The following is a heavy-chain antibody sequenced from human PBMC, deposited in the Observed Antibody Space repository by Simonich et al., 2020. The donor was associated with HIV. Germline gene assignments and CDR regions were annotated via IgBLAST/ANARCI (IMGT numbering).Heavy chain of an antibody. CDR2: INHSETT. Sequence: QVQLQQWGAGLLKPSETLSLTCAVYGGSLRGYFWSWIRQPPGRGLEWIGEINHSETTNDNPSIKSRVTTSVDTSNNQFSRKLSSVTAADTAVYYCARHWGYDFWSGYYFDYWGQGTLITVSS. D-gene: IGHD3-3*01. CDR1: GGSLRGYF. V-gene: IGHV4-34*01. CDR3: ARHWGYDFWSGYYFDY. J-gene: IGHJ4*02.